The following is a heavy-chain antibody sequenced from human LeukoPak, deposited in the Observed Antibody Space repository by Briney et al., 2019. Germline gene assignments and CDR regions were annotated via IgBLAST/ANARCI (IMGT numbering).Heavy chain of an antibody. CDR2: ISYDGSNK. CDR1: GFSFRSYA. J-gene: IGHJ4*02. Sequence: GGSLRLSRAASGFSFRSYAMYWVRQAPGKGLEWVTVISYDGSNKYYADFVKGRFTISRDNSKSTQYLQMNSLRAEDTAVYYCARGGGHSYGYFDDWGQGTLVTVSS. D-gene: IGHD5-18*01. CDR3: ARGGGHSYGYFDD. V-gene: IGHV3-30*04.